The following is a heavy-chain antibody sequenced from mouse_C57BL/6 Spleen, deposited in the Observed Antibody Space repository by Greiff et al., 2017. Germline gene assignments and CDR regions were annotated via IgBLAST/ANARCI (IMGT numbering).Heavy chain of an antibody. Sequence: VQLKESGPGLVKPSQSLSLTCSVTGYSITSGYYWNWIRQFPGNKLEWMGYISYDGSNNYNPSLKNRISITRDTSKNQFFLKLNSVTTEDTATYYCARDRTFSDVWGTGTTVTVSS. V-gene: IGHV3-6*01. CDR1: GYSITSGYY. CDR2: ISYDGSN. CDR3: ARDRTFSDV. J-gene: IGHJ1*03.